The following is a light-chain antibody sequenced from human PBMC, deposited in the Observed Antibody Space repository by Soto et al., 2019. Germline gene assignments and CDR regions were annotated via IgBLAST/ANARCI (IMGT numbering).Light chain of an antibody. V-gene: IGKV1-5*01. Sequence: DIQMTQSPSSLSASVGDRVTITCRASQSISSYLNWYQQKPGEAPKLLIYDASALPRGVPSRFSGSGSGTKFTLTIASLQPDDFATYYCQQYETFSGTFGPGTKVE. CDR3: QQYETFSGT. CDR1: QSISSY. J-gene: IGKJ1*01. CDR2: DAS.